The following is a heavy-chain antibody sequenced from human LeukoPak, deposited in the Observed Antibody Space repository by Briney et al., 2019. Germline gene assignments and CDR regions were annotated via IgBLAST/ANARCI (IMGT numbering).Heavy chain of an antibody. J-gene: IGHJ4*02. D-gene: IGHD6-19*01. CDR1: GCSISSSSYY. V-gene: IGHV4-39*01. CDR3: ARRYGSGWYYFDY. Sequence: SETLSLTCTASGCSISSSSYYWGWIRQPPGKGLEWIGSIFYSGSTYCSPSLKSRVTISVDTSKNQFSLKLSSVTAADTAVYYCARRYGSGWYYFDYWGQGTLVTVSS. CDR2: IFYSGST.